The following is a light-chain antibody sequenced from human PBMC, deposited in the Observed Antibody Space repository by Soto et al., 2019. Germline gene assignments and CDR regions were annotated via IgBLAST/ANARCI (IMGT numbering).Light chain of an antibody. CDR1: QSVSSS. J-gene: IGKJ4*01. CDR3: QQYGSSPPLT. CDR2: GAS. Sequence: EIVLTQSPVTLSLSPGERATLSCRASQSVSSSLAWYQQKPGQAPRLVIYGASSRATGIPDRFSGSGSGTDFTLTISRLEPEDFAVYYCQQYGSSPPLTFGGGTKVDIK. V-gene: IGKV3-20*01.